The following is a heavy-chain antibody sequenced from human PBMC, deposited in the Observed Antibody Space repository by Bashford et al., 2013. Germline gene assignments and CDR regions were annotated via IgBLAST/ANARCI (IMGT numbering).Heavy chain of an antibody. CDR3: ARETNFEVVLGDAFET. Sequence: VRQAPGKGLEWVSRISNSGDRTDYADSVKGRFTSSRDNSKNTHHLQINSLRAEDTAIYYCARETNFEVVLGDAFETWGQGTTVIVSS. CDR2: ISNSGDRT. D-gene: IGHD2-2*01. V-gene: IGHV3-23*01. J-gene: IGHJ3*02.